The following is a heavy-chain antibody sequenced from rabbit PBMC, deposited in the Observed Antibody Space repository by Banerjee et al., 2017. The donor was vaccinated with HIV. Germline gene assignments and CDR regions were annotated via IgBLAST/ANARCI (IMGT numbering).Heavy chain of an antibody. CDR2: IWPGSSDIT. V-gene: IGHV1S40*01. CDR1: GFSFSSYW. Sequence: QSLEESGGDLVKPGASLTLTCTASGFSFSSYWICWVRQAPGKGLEWIACIWPGSSDITYYASWAGGRFTVSKTSSTTVTLQMTSLTAADTATYFCARGGGDGGDGYDLWGPGTLVTVS. D-gene: IGHD1-1*01. CDR3: ARGGGDGGDGYDL. J-gene: IGHJ3*01.